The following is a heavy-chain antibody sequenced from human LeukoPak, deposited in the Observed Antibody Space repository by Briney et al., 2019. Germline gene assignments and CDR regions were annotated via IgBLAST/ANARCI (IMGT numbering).Heavy chain of an antibody. CDR1: GFTFSSYS. Sequence: GGSLRLSCAASGFTFSSYSMNWVRQAPGKGLEWVSSISSSSSYIYYADSLKGRFTISRDNAKNTLYLQMNSLRAEDTAVYYCAKWDHYGGNPNFDYWGQGTLVTVSS. J-gene: IGHJ4*02. V-gene: IGHV3-21*01. D-gene: IGHD4-23*01. CDR2: ISSSSSYI. CDR3: AKWDHYGGNPNFDY.